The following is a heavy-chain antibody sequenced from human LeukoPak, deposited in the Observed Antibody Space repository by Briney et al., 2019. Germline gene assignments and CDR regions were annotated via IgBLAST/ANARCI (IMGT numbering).Heavy chain of an antibody. Sequence: SGTLSLTCAVSGGSISSSNWWSWVRQPPGKGLEWIGEINHSGSTNYNPSLKSRVTISVDTSKNQFSLKLSSVTAADMAVYYCARVKGQYYYDSSGKKYYFDYWGQGTLVTVSS. CDR2: INHSGST. CDR3: ARVKGQYYYDSSGKKYYFDY. CDR1: GGSISSSNW. D-gene: IGHD3-22*01. V-gene: IGHV4-4*02. J-gene: IGHJ4*02.